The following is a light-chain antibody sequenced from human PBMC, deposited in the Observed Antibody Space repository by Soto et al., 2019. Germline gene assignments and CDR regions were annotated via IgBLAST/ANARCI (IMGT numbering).Light chain of an antibody. J-gene: IGLJ2*01. CDR3: QSYDSSLV. CDR2: GNS. CDR1: SSNIGAGYD. Sequence: QAVVTQPPSVSGAPGQRVTFSCTGSSSNIGAGYDVHWYQQLPGTAPKLLIYGNSNRPSGVPDRFSGSKSGTSASLAITGLQAEDEADYYCQSYDSSLVFGGGTKLTVL. V-gene: IGLV1-40*01.